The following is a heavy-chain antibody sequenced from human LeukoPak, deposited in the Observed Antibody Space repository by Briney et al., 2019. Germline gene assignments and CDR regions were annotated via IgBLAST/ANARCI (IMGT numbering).Heavy chain of an antibody. CDR3: ARVDQRAGSRSAFVV. J-gene: IGHJ3*01. D-gene: IGHD3-10*01. V-gene: IGHV3-11*05. CDR2: ISSSSSFT. CDR1: GFTFSDYF. Sequence: PGGSLTLSCAASGFTFSDYFMSWIRLAPGKGLEWVSYISSSSSFTSYADSVKGRFTISRDNAKKSLYLQMNSLRADDTAVYYCARVDQRAGSRSAFVVWGQVTMVSVSS.